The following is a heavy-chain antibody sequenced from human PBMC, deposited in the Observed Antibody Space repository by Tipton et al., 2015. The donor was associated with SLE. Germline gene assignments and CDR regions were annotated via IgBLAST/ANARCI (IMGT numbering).Heavy chain of an antibody. D-gene: IGHD2-2*01. J-gene: IGHJ6*02. CDR1: GFTFSSCW. V-gene: IGHV3-7*01. CDR2: IKQDGSER. CDR3: AKPEKYQVGDSYYYPIDG. Sequence: AVSGFTFSSCWMTWVRQAPGKGLEWVATIKQDGSERYYVDSVEGRFAVSRDNSKNMLYLPMSGLRPDDTAVYYCAKPEKYQVGDSYYYPIDGWGQGAPVPV.